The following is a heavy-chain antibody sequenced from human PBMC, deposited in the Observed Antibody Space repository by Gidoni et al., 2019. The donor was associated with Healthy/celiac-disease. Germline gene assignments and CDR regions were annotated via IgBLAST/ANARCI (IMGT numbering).Heavy chain of an antibody. CDR1: GFTFSSYA. D-gene: IGHD4-17*01. J-gene: IGHJ3*02. V-gene: IGHV3-30*01. Sequence: QVQLVESGGGVVQPGRSLRLSCVASGFTFSSYAMPWVRQAPGKGLEWVAVISYDGSNKYYADSVKGRFTISRDNSKNTLYLQMNSLRAEDTAVYYCARDPYDYGDIGGAFDIWGQGTMVTVSS. CDR3: ARDPYDYGDIGGAFDI. CDR2: ISYDGSNK.